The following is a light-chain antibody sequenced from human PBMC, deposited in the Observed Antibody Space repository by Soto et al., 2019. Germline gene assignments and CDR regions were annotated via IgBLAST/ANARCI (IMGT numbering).Light chain of an antibody. CDR2: EVT. Sequence: QSALTQPPSASGSPGQSVTISCTGTSSDVGGYNYVSWYQQHPHKAPKLIIYEVTKRPSGVPDRFSGSKSGNTASLTVSGLQAEDEADYYCSSYAGGNNLVFGGGTKLTVL. V-gene: IGLV2-8*01. CDR1: SSDVGGYNY. CDR3: SSYAGGNNLV. J-gene: IGLJ2*01.